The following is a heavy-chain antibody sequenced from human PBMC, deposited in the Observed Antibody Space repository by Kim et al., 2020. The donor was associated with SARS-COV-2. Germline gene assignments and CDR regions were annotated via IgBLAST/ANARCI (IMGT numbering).Heavy chain of an antibody. D-gene: IGHD6-19*01. Sequence: GGSLRLSCAASGFTFSSYGMHWVRQAPGKGLEWVAVIWYDGSNKYYADSVKGRFTISRDNSKNTLYLQMNSLRAEDTAVYYCARDLLISPVAVAVDWFDPWGQGTLVTVSS. CDR1: GFTFSSYG. J-gene: IGHJ5*02. CDR2: IWYDGSNK. V-gene: IGHV3-33*01. CDR3: ARDLLISPVAVAVDWFDP.